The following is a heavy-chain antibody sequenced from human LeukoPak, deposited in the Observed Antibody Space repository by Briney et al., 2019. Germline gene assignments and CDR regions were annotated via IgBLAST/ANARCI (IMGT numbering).Heavy chain of an antibody. CDR1: GYTLTELS. CDR3: ATFFHTVTTYFDY. D-gene: IGHD4-17*01. Sequence: ASVTVSCKVSGYTLTELSMHWVRQAPGKGLEWMGGFDPEDGETIYAQKFQGRVTMTEDTSTDTAYMELSSLRSEDTAVYYCATFFHTVTTYFDYWGQGTLVTVSS. J-gene: IGHJ4*02. CDR2: FDPEDGET. V-gene: IGHV1-24*01.